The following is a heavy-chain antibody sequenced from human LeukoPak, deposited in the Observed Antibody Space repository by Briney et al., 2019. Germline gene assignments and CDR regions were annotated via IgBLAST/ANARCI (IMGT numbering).Heavy chain of an antibody. CDR2: IRSKAYGGTT. J-gene: IGHJ5*02. D-gene: IGHD3-22*01. CDR3: TRGTASSGYYYGWFDP. CDR1: GFTFGDYA. Sequence: GRSLRLSCTASGFTFGDYAMSWFRQAPGKGLEWVRFIRSKAYGGTTEYAASVKGRFTISRDDSKSIAYLQMNSLKTEDTAVYYCTRGTASSGYYYGWFDPWGQGTLVTVSS. V-gene: IGHV3-49*03.